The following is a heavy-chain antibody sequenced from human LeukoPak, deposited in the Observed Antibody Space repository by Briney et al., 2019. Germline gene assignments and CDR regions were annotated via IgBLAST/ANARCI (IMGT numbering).Heavy chain of an antibody. CDR3: ARAGGTAGSNWYFDL. D-gene: IGHD6-13*01. CDR1: GFIFSNAW. V-gene: IGHV3-7*01. Sequence: GGSLRLSCAVSGFIFSNAWMTWVRQAPGKGLEWVATITQDGSAKYYVDFVKGRFTISRDNAKNTLYLQMNSLRAEDTAVYYCARAGGTAGSNWYFDLWGRGTLVTVSS. J-gene: IGHJ2*01. CDR2: ITQDGSAK.